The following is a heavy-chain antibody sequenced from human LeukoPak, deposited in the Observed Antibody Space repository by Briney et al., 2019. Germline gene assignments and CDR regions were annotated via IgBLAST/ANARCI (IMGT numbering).Heavy chain of an antibody. Sequence: ASVKVSCKASGYTFTGYYMHWVRQAPGQGLEWMGWINPNSGGTNYAQKFQGRVTMTRDTSITTAYMGLSRLRSDDTAVYYCARGFSSWYLSPYYLEYCGQGTPVTVSS. V-gene: IGHV1-2*02. CDR3: ARGFSSWYLSPYYLEY. J-gene: IGHJ4*02. CDR2: INPNSGGT. CDR1: GYTFTGYY. D-gene: IGHD6-13*01.